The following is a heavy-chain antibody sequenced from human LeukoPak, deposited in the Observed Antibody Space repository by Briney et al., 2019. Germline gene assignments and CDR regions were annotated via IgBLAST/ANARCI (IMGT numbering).Heavy chain of an antibody. CDR2: ITPIFGST. CDR3: ARGRSGVPAVTYNWFDP. J-gene: IGHJ5*02. V-gene: IGHV1-69*05. D-gene: IGHD6-13*01. Sequence: ASVKVPCKASGGTFNSNAFHWVRQAPGQGLEWMGGITPIFGSTKYAQKFQGRVTVTTDESTSTAYMELSDLRSDDTAVYYCARGRSGVPAVTYNWFDPWGQGTLVTVSS. CDR1: GGTFNSNA.